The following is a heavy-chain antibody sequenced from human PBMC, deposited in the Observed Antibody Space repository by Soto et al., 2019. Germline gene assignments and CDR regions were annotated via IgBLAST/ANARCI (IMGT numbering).Heavy chain of an antibody. V-gene: IGHV3-23*01. CDR1: GFSFRNYA. CDR3: AKEAEENENVPIPGDN. J-gene: IGHJ4*02. CDR2: LSGSGTMR. Sequence: LRLSCAASGFSFRNYAMTLVRQAPLKGLEWVSGLSGSGTMRYYADSVRGRFIISRDNAKNTLFLQMDNLRVEDSAVYYCAKEAEENENVPIPGDNWGQGTPVTVSS. D-gene: IGHD1-1*01.